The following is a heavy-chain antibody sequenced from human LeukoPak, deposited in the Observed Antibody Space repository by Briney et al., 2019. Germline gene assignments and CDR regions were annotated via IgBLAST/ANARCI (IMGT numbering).Heavy chain of an antibody. D-gene: IGHD2-2*03. Sequence: GGSLRLSCAASGFTFSSYAMSWVRQAPGKGLEWVSAISGSGGSTYYADSVKGRFTISRDNSKNTLYLQMNSLRAEDTAVYYCAKEDGYCSSTSCYLGFEYYYYMDVWGKGTTVTISS. CDR1: GFTFSSYA. CDR2: ISGSGGST. CDR3: AKEDGYCSSTSCYLGFEYYYYMDV. J-gene: IGHJ6*03. V-gene: IGHV3-23*01.